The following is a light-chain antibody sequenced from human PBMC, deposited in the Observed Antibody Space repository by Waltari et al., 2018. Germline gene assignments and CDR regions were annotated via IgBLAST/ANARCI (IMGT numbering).Light chain of an antibody. CDR2: STH. J-gene: IGLJ2*01. CDR3: AAWDDSLNGL. CDR1: SSNIGSNT. V-gene: IGLV1-44*01. Sequence: QSVLTQPPSASGTPGQRVTISCSGSSSNIGSNTVNWYQPLQGTAPKLLIYSTHRRPSGVPDRFSGSKAGTSASLAISGLQSEDEADYYCAAWDDSLNGLFGGGTKLTVL.